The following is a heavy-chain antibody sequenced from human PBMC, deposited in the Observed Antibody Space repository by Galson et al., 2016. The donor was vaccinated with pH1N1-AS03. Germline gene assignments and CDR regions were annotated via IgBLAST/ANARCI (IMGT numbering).Heavy chain of an antibody. CDR1: GGSISSGGYY. CDR2: IFHSGST. D-gene: IGHD2/OR15-2a*01. V-gene: IGHV4-31*01. CDR3: ARQDSGAYYLDP. J-gene: IGHJ5*02. Sequence: TLSLTCTVSGGSISSGGYYWNWIRQHPGKGLEWIGYIFHSGSTYYNPSLESLVSISVDTSKNQFSLKLKSVTAADTAVYYCARQDSGAYYLDPWGPGTLGTVSS.